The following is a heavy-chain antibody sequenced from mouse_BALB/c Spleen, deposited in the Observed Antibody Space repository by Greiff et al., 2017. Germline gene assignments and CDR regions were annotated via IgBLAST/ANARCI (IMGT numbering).Heavy chain of an antibody. CDR2: ISSGSSTI. CDR1: GFTFSSFG. CDR3: ARYGNLWYFDV. J-gene: IGHJ1*01. D-gene: IGHD2-1*01. Sequence: EVQGVESGGGLVQPGGSRKLSCAASGFTFSSFGMHWVRQAPEKGLEWVAYISSGSSTIYYADTVKGRFTISRDNPKNTLFLQMTSLRSEDTAMYYCARYGNLWYFDVWGAGTTVTVSS. V-gene: IGHV5-17*02.